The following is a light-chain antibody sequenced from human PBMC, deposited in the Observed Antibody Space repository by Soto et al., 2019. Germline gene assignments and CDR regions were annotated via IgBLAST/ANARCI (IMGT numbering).Light chain of an antibody. V-gene: IGLV2-8*01. CDR3: SSYACGITWV. CDR2: EVT. CDR1: SSDVGGYNF. Sequence: QSALTQPPSASGSPGQSVTISCTGTSSDVGGYNFVSWYQQHPGKAPKFMIYEVTKRPSGVPDRFSGSKSGNTASLTVSGLQAEAEADYCCSSYACGITWVFGGGTQLTVL. J-gene: IGLJ3*02.